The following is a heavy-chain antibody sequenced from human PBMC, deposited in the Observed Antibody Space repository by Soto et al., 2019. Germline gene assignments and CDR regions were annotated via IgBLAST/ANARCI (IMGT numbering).Heavy chain of an antibody. Sequence: QITLKESGPTLVKPTQTFTLTCTFSGFSLSTSEVGVGWIRQPPGKALEWLALIYWNDDKRYSRTLKNRLTISKATSKEEVVLTVTNVDPVDTATYYCAHIDATISLGGGSAPGGFDICGQGPVVTVSS. V-gene: IGHV2-5*01. J-gene: IGHJ3*02. CDR3: AHIDATISLGGGSAPGGFDI. D-gene: IGHD3-16*01. CDR2: IYWNDDK. CDR1: GFSLSTSEVG.